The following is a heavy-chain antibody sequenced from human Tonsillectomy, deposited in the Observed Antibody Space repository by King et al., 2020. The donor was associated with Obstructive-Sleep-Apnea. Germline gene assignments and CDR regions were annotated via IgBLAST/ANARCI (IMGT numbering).Heavy chain of an antibody. J-gene: IGHJ4*02. D-gene: IGHD3-10*02. V-gene: IGHV3-74*01. CDR1: GFTFSSYW. CDR3: AREASLGSRYFDY. Sequence: VQLVESGGGLVQSGGSLRLSCAASGFTFSSYWMHWVRQAPGKGLVWVSRINTDGSGTDDADSVKGRFTISRDNAKKPLYLQMHSLRAEDTAVYYCAREASLGSRYFDYWGQGSLVTVSS. CDR2: INTDGSGT.